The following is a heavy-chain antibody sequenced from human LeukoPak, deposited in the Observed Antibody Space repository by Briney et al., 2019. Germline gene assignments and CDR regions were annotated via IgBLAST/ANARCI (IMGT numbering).Heavy chain of an antibody. J-gene: IGHJ5*02. CDR1: GFTFGDYA. CDR2: IRSKAYGGTT. D-gene: IGHD6-13*01. V-gene: IGHV3-49*04. Sequence: PGRSLRLSCTASGFTFGDYAMSWVRQAPGKGLEWVGFIRSKAYGGTTEYAASVKGRFTISRDDSRSIAYLQMSSLKTEDTAVYYCTRDEQAAAGTPNWFDPWGQGTLVTVSS. CDR3: TRDEQAAAGTPNWFDP.